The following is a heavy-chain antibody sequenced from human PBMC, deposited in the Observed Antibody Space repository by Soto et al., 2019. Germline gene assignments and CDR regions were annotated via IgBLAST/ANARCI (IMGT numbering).Heavy chain of an antibody. V-gene: IGHV3-30*03. Sequence: QTQVVEAGGGVVQPGTSLRLSCAASGFTFNYSGLHWVRQAPGKGLEWRSVLSYDGTNKPYADSITGRFAISRDNSRNTVYLQLNSLRPEDTAVYYCATMGPGPILEDRFYYYVIDVWGQGTTVTVSS. CDR3: ATMGPGPILEDRFYYYVIDV. D-gene: IGHD3-10*02. CDR1: GFTFNYSG. J-gene: IGHJ6*02. CDR2: LSYDGTNK.